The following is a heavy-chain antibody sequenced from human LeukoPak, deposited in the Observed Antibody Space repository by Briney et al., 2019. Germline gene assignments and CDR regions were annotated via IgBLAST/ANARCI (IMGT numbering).Heavy chain of an antibody. V-gene: IGHV3-33*06. CDR2: IWSDGSNR. J-gene: IGHJ4*02. CDR1: GFTFSNYG. CDR3: AKDAQRGFDYSNSLDN. D-gene: IGHD4-11*01. Sequence: PGGSLILSCTASGFTFSNYGIHWVRQAPGKGLEWVAVIWSDGSNRYYGDPVKGRFTISRDNFQSTVYLQMNSLRAEDTAVYYCAKDAQRGFDYSNSLDNWGQGTLVTVSS.